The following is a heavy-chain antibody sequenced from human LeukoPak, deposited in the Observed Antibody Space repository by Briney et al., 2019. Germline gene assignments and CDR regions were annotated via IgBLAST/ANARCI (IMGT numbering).Heavy chain of an antibody. CDR1: GYTFTSYG. Sequence: ASVKVSCKASGYTFTSYGISWVRQAPGQGLEWMGWISAYNGNTNYAQKLQGRVTMTTDTSTSTAYMELRSLRSDDTAVYYCARHSGSVVAATFDYWGRGTLVTVSS. V-gene: IGHV1-18*01. J-gene: IGHJ4*02. CDR2: ISAYNGNT. CDR3: ARHSGSVVAATFDY. D-gene: IGHD2-15*01.